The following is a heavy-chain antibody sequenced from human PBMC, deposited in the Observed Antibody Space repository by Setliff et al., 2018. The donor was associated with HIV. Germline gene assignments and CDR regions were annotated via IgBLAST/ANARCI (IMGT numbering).Heavy chain of an antibody. CDR1: GYTFTSYG. CDR3: ARDPYSSSWNRIDAFDI. V-gene: IGHV1-18*01. CDR2: ISAYNGNT. Sequence: EASVKVSCKASGYTFTSYGISWVRQAPGQGLEWMGWISAYNGNTNYAQKLQGRVTMTTDTSTSTAYMELRSLRSDDTAVYYCARDPYSSSWNRIDAFDIWGQGTMVTVS. J-gene: IGHJ3*02. D-gene: IGHD6-13*01.